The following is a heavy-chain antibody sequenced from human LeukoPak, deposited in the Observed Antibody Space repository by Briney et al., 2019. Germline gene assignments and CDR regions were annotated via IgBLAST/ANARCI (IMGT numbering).Heavy chain of an antibody. V-gene: IGHV3-48*04. Sequence: GGSLRLSLAASGFTLRSYNMKLVRQAPGKGLEWVSYISSSSSTIYYADSVKGRFTISRDNAKNSLYLQMNSLRAEDTAVYYCARDLDYWGQGTLVTVSS. J-gene: IGHJ4*02. CDR3: ARDLDY. CDR2: ISSSSSTI. CDR1: GFTLRSYN.